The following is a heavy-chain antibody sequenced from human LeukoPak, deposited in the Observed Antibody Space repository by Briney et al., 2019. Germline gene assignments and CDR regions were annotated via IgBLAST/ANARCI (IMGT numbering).Heavy chain of an antibody. CDR2: IYSGGST. Sequence: GGSLRLSCAASGFTVSNNYMSWVRQAPGKGLEWVSVIYSGGSTYYADSVKGRFTISRDNSKNTLYLQMNSLRAEDTAVYYCASVASDSSGWYHFDYWGQGTLVAVSS. CDR3: ASVASDSSGWYHFDY. J-gene: IGHJ4*02. CDR1: GFTVSNNY. V-gene: IGHV3-66*01. D-gene: IGHD6-19*01.